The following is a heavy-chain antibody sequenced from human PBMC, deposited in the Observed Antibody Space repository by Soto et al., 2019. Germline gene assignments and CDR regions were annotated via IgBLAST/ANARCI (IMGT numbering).Heavy chain of an antibody. CDR3: ARDYTTVTTSVTYYYYGIDV. J-gene: IGHJ6*02. D-gene: IGHD1-1*01. CDR1: GFTFSSYS. Sequence: EVQLVESGGGLVQPGGSLRLSCAASGFTFSSYSMNWVRQAPGKGLEWVSYISSSSSTIYYADSVKGRFTISRDNAKESLHLQMNSLGDEDTAVYYCARDYTTVTTSVTYYYYGIDVWGQGTTVTVSS. V-gene: IGHV3-48*02. CDR2: ISSSSSTI.